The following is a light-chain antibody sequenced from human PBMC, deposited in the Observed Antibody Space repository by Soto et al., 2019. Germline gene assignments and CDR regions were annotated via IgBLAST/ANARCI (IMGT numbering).Light chain of an antibody. V-gene: IGKV3-15*01. Sequence: EIVMTQSPATLSVSPGERATLSCRASQSVSSKLVWYQRKPGQSPRLLIYDASTRATGMPGRFSGSGSGTEFTLTISSLQSEDFAVYYCQQYNNWPWTFGQGTKVDIK. CDR2: DAS. CDR1: QSVSSK. J-gene: IGKJ1*01. CDR3: QQYNNWPWT.